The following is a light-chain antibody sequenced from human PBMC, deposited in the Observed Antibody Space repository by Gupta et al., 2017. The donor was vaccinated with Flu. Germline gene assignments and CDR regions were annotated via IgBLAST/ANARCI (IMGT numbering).Light chain of an antibody. V-gene: IGLV1-36*01. CDR2: YDA. J-gene: IGLJ2*01. CDR1: SYNIGNNA. Sequence: VTISCSGSSYNIGNNAVHWYQQHPGKAPTLLIYYDALRPAGVSDRFSGSKSVTSASLSISGLQAEEEADYYCAAWYDILNGVVFGGGTKLTVL. CDR3: AAWYDILNGVV.